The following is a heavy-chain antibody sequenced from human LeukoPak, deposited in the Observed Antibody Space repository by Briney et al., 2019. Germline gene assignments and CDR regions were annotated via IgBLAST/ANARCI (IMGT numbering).Heavy chain of an antibody. CDR3: ARDRARGKYYFDY. J-gene: IGHJ4*02. Sequence: PGGSLRLSCAASGFTVSSNYMSWVRQAPGKGLGWVSAIYSGGSTYYADSVKGRFTISRDNSKNTLYLQMNSLRAEDTAVYYCARDRARGKYYFDYWGQGTLVTVSS. CDR1: GFTVSSNY. V-gene: IGHV3-53*01. CDR2: IYSGGST.